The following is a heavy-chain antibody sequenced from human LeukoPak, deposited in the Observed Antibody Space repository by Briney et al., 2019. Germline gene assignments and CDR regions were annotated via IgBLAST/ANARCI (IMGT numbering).Heavy chain of an antibody. J-gene: IGHJ4*02. CDR1: GGSISSYY. D-gene: IGHD7-27*01. Sequence: SETLSLPCTVSGGSISSYYWSWIRQPPGKGLEWIGYIYYSGSTNYNPSLKSRVTISVDTSKNQFSLKLSSVTAADAPVYYCARHPWGCSGPYLDYWGQGTLVTVSS. CDR2: IYYSGST. V-gene: IGHV4-59*08. CDR3: ARHPWGCSGPYLDY.